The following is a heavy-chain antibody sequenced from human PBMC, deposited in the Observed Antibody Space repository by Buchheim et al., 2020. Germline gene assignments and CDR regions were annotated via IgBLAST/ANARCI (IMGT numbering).Heavy chain of an antibody. CDR3: ARQTGIDDSGLHY. J-gene: IGHJ4*02. D-gene: IGHD3-22*01. V-gene: IGHV3-30*04. CDR1: GFSLISYH. CDR2: LSFDGKVE. Sequence: QVQLVESGGGVVQPGRSLRLSCAASGFSLISYHMHWARQAPGKGLEWVAGLSFDGKVENYGGSLKGRITVSRDTSKNTLYLQMNTLRAEDTAVYYCARQTGIDDSGLHYWGQGT.